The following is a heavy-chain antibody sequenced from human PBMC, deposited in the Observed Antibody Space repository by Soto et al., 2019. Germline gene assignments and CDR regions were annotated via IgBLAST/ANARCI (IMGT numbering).Heavy chain of an antibody. Sequence: GASVKVSCKASGFTFTSSAVQWVRQARGQRLEWIGWIVVGSDNTNYAQKFQERVTITRDMSTSTAYMELSSLRSEDTAVYYCARRSPSWAFDIWGQGTMVTVSS. CDR2: IVVGSDNT. CDR3: ARRSPSWAFDI. D-gene: IGHD2-15*01. CDR1: GFTFTSSA. V-gene: IGHV1-58*01. J-gene: IGHJ3*02.